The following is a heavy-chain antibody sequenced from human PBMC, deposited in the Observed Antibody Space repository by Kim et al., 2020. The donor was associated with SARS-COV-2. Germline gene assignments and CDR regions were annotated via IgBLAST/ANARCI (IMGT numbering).Heavy chain of an antibody. D-gene: IGHD1-1*01. Sequence: GGSLRLSCAASGFTFKNFGMSWVRQAPGKGLEWVSGISGSGDRTFYADFVRGRFTISRDNAKNTLDLQMIDLRAEDTAMYYCAKRDSSVNAGGLLQYWGQGTLVAVSS. CDR2: ISGSGDRT. J-gene: IGHJ4*02. CDR1: GFTFKNFG. V-gene: IGHV3-23*01. CDR3: AKRDSSVNAGGLLQY.